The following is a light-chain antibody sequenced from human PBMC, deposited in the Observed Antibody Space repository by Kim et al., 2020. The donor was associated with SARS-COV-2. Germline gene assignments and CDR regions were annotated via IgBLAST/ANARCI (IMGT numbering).Light chain of an antibody. J-gene: IGLJ3*02. V-gene: IGLV2-18*02. CDR1: SPHIVSYHR. CDR3: SSYTLRTTWV. CDR2: DVT. Sequence: VPSGTIPCTGTSPHIVSYHRVSWYRQPPGSAPKLIIFDVTARPSGVPDRFSGSKSDTPASLTISGLQPADEADYYCSSYTLRTTWVFGGGTKLTVL.